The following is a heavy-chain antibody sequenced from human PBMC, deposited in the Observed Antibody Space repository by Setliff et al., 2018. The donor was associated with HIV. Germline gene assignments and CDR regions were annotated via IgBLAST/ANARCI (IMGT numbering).Heavy chain of an antibody. D-gene: IGHD1-26*01. CDR1: GGSFTNYY. Sequence: PSETLSLTCVVYGGSFTNYYWSWIRQPPGKGLECIGEINHSGSTNYNPSLKSRVTISVDTSKNQFSLKLNSVTAADTAAYFCARKVGGDFDYWGQGTLVTAPQ. J-gene: IGHJ4*02. CDR2: INHSGST. V-gene: IGHV4-34*01. CDR3: ARKVGGDFDY.